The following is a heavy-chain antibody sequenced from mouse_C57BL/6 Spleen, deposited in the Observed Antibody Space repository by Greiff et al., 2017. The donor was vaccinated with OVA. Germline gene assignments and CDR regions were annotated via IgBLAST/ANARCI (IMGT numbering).Heavy chain of an antibody. J-gene: IGHJ4*01. CDR2: INPNYGTT. CDR3: ARSRYGRSYKDYAMDY. CDR1: GYSFTDYN. Sequence: EVKVVESGPELVKPGASVKISCKASGYSFTDYNMNWVKQSNGKSLEWIGVINPNYGTTSYNQKFKGKATLTVDQSSSTAYMQLNSLTSEDSAVYYWARSRYGRSYKDYAMDYWGQGTSVTVSS. V-gene: IGHV1-39*01. D-gene: IGHD1-1*01.